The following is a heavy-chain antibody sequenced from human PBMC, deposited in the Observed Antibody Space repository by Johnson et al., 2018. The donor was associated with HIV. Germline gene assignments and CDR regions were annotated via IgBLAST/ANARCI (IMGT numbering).Heavy chain of an antibody. CDR3: AKGPQGIATPDAFDI. CDR1: GFTFSSYG. J-gene: IGHJ3*02. CDR2: ISYDGSDK. Sequence: VQLVESGGGVVQPGRSLRLSCAASGFTFSSYGMHWVRQAPAKGLEWVAVISYDGSDKDYADSVKGRFTISRDNSKNTLYLQMNSLRAEDTAVYYCAKGPQGIATPDAFDIWGQGTMVTVSS. D-gene: IGHD2-21*01. V-gene: IGHV3-30*04.